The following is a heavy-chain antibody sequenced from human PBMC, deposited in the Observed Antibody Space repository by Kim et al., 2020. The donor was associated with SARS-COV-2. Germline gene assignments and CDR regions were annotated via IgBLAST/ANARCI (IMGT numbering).Heavy chain of an antibody. Sequence: YSPSFQGQVTISADKSISTAYLQWSSLKASDTAMYYCARLMGYDFRDFDLWGRGTLVTVSS. J-gene: IGHJ2*01. D-gene: IGHD5-12*01. V-gene: IGHV5-51*01. CDR3: ARLMGYDFRDFDL.